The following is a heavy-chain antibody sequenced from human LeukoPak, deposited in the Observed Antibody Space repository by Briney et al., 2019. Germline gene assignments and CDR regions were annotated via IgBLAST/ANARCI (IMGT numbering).Heavy chain of an antibody. CDR1: GYNFASYW. CDR2: IYPGDSDT. J-gene: IGHJ4*02. Sequence: GETLKISCKGSGYNFASYWLGRVRQMPGKGLEWMGIIYPGDSDTRSSPSFQGQVTMSVDKSVNTAYLQWSSLKASDTAMYYCARTPGYSFYFDYWGLGTPVTVSS. CDR3: ARTPGYSFYFDY. V-gene: IGHV5-51*01. D-gene: IGHD5-18*01.